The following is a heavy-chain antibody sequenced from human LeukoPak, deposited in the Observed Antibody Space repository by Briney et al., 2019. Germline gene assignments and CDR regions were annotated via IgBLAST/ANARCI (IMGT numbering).Heavy chain of an antibody. CDR2: IYHSGST. V-gene: IGHV4-38-2*01. CDR3: ARRGPQYWYFDL. J-gene: IGHJ2*01. CDR1: GYSISSGYY. Sequence: SETLSLTCAVSGYSISSGYYWGWIRQPPGKGLGWIGSIYHSGSTYYNPSLKSRVTISVDTSKNQFSLKLSSVTAADTAVYYCARRGPQYWYFDLWGRGTLVTVSS.